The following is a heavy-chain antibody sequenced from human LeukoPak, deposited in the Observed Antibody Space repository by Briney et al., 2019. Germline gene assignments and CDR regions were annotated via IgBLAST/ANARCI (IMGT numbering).Heavy chain of an antibody. CDR3: ARNSGELGA. CDR1: GFTASNNY. Sequence: GGSLRLSCAASGFTASNNYMSWVRRAAGKGLEWVSLNSGGGTYYADSVKGRFTISRDNSKHTLYLQMNRLRAEGTAVYYCARNSGELGAWGQGTLVTVSS. D-gene: IGHD2-21*01. V-gene: IGHV3-53*01. CDR2: NSGGGT. J-gene: IGHJ5*02.